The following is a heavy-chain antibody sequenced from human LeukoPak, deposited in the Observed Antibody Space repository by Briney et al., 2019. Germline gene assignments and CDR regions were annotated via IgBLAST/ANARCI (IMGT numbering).Heavy chain of an antibody. J-gene: IGHJ4*02. Sequence: GGSLRLSCAASGFTFRSYWMSGVRQAPGKGLEWVANIKQDGSEKYYVDSVKGRFTISRDNAKNSLYLQMNSLRAEDTAVYYCARDTAPYNWNYVFIYWGQRTLVTVSS. D-gene: IGHD1-7*01. CDR3: ARDTAPYNWNYVFIY. V-gene: IGHV3-7*01. CDR2: IKQDGSEK. CDR1: GFTFRSYW.